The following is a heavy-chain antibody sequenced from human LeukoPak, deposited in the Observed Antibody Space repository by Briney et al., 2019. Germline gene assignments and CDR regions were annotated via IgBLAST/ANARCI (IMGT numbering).Heavy chain of an antibody. CDR1: GYTFIDYY. Sequence: VASVKVSCKASGYTFIDYYVQWVRQAPGQGLEWMGWIKPNSGGTNYAQKFQGRVTMTRDTSISTAYMELSRLESDDTAVYYCARDGSGTYYGAYWGQGTLVTVSS. CDR2: IKPNSGGT. CDR3: ARDGSGTYYGAY. D-gene: IGHD1-26*01. V-gene: IGHV1-2*02. J-gene: IGHJ4*02.